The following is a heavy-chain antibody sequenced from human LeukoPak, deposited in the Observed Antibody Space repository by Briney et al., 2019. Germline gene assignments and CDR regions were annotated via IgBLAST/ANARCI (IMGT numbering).Heavy chain of an antibody. D-gene: IGHD2-2*01. CDR2: ISGSGGST. CDR1: GFTFSSYG. CDR3: AKNRDIVVVPAAIGY. J-gene: IGHJ4*02. Sequence: PGGSLRLSCAASGFTFSSYGMHWVRQAPGKGLEWVSAISGSGGSTYYADSVKGRFTISRDNSKNTLYLQMNSLRAEDTAVYYCAKNRDIVVVPAAIGYWGQGTLVTVSS. V-gene: IGHV3-23*01.